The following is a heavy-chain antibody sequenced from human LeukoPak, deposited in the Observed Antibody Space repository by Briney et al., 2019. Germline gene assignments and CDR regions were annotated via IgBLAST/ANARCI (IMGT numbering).Heavy chain of an antibody. D-gene: IGHD3-3*01. CDR3: ARGRITIFGVVNWFDP. J-gene: IGHJ5*02. CDR1: GFTVSSNY. Sequence: GGSLRLSCAASGFTVSSNYMSWVRQAPGKGLEWVSVIYSGGSTYYADSVKGRFTISRDNSKNTLYLQMNSLRAEDTAVYYCARGRITIFGVVNWFDPWGQGTLVTVSS. CDR2: IYSGGST. V-gene: IGHV3-66*02.